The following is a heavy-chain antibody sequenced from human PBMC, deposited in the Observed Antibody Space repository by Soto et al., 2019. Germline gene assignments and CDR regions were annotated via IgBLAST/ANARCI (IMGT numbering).Heavy chain of an antibody. CDR2: IIPIFGTA. J-gene: IGHJ4*02. CDR3: ARDRRTYYDFWSGYCSFDY. V-gene: IGHV1-69*06. D-gene: IGHD3-3*01. Sequence: SVKVSCKASGGTFSSYAISWVRQAPGQGLEWMGGIIPIFGTANYAQKFQGRVTITADKSTSTAYMELSSLRSEDTAVYYCARDRRTYYDFWSGYCSFDYWGQGTLVTVSS. CDR1: GGTFSSYA.